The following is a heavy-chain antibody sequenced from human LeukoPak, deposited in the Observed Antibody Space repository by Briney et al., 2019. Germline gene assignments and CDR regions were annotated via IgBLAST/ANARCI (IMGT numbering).Heavy chain of an antibody. Sequence: SETLSLTCTVSGGSMSSYYWSWIRQPPGKGLECIGYIYYTGSTNHNPSLKSRVNISVDTSKNQFSLKLTSVTAADTAVYYCARVKAVRVRGIIMSNSFDYWGQGTLVTVSS. D-gene: IGHD3-10*01. J-gene: IGHJ4*02. CDR1: GGSMSSYY. CDR3: ARVKAVRVRGIIMSNSFDY. CDR2: IYYTGST. V-gene: IGHV4-59*01.